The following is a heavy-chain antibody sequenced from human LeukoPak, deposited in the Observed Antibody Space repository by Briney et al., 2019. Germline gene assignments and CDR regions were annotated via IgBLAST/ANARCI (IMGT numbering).Heavy chain of an antibody. Sequence: ASVKVSCKASGYTFTSYAMNWVRQAPGQGLEWMGWINTNTGNPTYVQGFTGRFVFSLDTSVSTAYLQISSLKAEDTAVYYCARGGSSWYDLYTYYFDYWGQGTLVTVSS. CDR1: GYTFTSYA. CDR2: INTNTGNP. V-gene: IGHV7-4-1*02. D-gene: IGHD6-13*01. J-gene: IGHJ4*02. CDR3: ARGGSSWYDLYTYYFDY.